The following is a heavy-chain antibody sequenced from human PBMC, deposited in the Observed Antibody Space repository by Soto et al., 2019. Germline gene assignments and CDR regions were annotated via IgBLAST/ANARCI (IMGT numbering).Heavy chain of an antibody. J-gene: IGHJ6*02. CDR2: IIPIFGTA. Sequence: ASVKVSCKXSGGTFSSYAISWVRQAPGQGLAWMGGIIPIFGTANYAQKFQGRVTITADKSTSTAYMELSSLRSEDTAVYYCASGEDFWSGYYTTTSFRDWPTWYYYGMDVWGQGTTVTVSS. D-gene: IGHD3-3*01. V-gene: IGHV1-69*06. CDR3: ASGEDFWSGYYTTTSFRDWPTWYYYGMDV. CDR1: GGTFSSYA.